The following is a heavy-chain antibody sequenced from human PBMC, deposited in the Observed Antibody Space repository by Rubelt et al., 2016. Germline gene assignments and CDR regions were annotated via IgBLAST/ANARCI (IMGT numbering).Heavy chain of an antibody. V-gene: IGHV4-34*01. CDR2: INHSGST. CDR3: ARARLVTYYDFWSGYCYFDY. Sequence: QVQLQQWGAGLLKPSETLSLTCAVYGGSFSGYYWSWIRQPPGKGLEWIGEINHSGSTNYNPSLKSRVTISVDTSKNQFSLKLSSVTAADTAVYYCARARLVTYYDFWSGYCYFDYWGQGTLVTVSS. CDR1: GGSFSGYY. D-gene: IGHD3-3*01. J-gene: IGHJ4*02.